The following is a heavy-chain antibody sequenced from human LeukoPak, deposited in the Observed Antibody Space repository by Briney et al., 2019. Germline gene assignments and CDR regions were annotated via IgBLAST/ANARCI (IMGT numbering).Heavy chain of an antibody. Sequence: ASVKVSCKASGYTFTGYYMHWVRQAPGQGLEWMGRINPNSGGTDYAQKFQVRVTMTRDTSISTAYMELSRLRSDDTAVYYCASLRDGYNFDYYYMDVWGKGTTVTVSS. CDR2: INPNSGGT. J-gene: IGHJ6*03. CDR1: GYTFTGYY. CDR3: ASLRDGYNFDYYYMDV. V-gene: IGHV1-2*06. D-gene: IGHD5-24*01.